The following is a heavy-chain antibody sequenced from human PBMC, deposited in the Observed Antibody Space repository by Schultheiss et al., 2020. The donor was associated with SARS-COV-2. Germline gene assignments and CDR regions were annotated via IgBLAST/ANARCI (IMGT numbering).Heavy chain of an antibody. CDR3: ARGPARGAYYYYYYMDV. V-gene: IGHV4-34*01. J-gene: IGHJ6*03. Sequence: SETLSLTCAVYGGSFSGYYWSWIRQHPGKGLEWIGYIYYSGSTYYNPSLKSRVTISVDTSKNQFSLKLRSLTAADTAVYYCARGPARGAYYYYYYMDVWGKGTTVTVSS. CDR1: GGSFSGYY. CDR2: IYYSGST. D-gene: IGHD2-2*01.